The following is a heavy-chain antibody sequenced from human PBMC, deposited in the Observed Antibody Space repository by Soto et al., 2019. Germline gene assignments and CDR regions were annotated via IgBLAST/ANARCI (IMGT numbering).Heavy chain of an antibody. Sequence: EVQLVESGGGLVQPGGSLRLSCAASGFTFSTYWMTWVRQAPGKGLEWVANIKQDGSEYYYVGSVKGRFTISRDNAKNSLYLQMNSLRAEDTAVDYCARGAFPTWGSYPLDYWGQGTLVTVSS. J-gene: IGHJ4*02. CDR2: IKQDGSEY. CDR3: ARGAFPTWGSYPLDY. V-gene: IGHV3-7*04. CDR1: GFTFSTYW. D-gene: IGHD3-16*02.